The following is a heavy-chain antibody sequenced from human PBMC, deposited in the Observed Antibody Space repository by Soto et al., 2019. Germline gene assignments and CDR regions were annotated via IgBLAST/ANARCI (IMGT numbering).Heavy chain of an antibody. Sequence: GGSLRLSCAASGFTFDDYAMHWVRQAPGKGLEWVSGISWNSGSIGYADSVKGRSTISRDNAKNSLYLQMNSLRAEDTALYYCAKGREGWLQSTFDYWGQGTLVTVSS. J-gene: IGHJ4*02. D-gene: IGHD5-12*01. CDR3: AKGREGWLQSTFDY. V-gene: IGHV3-9*01. CDR2: ISWNSGSI. CDR1: GFTFDDYA.